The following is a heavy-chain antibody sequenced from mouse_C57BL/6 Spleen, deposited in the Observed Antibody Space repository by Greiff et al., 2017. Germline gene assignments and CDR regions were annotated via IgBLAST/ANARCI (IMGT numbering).Heavy chain of an antibody. CDR2: IDPANGNT. J-gene: IGHJ2*01. Sequence: EVKLQESVAELVRPGASVKLSCTASGFNIKNTYMHWVKQRPEQGLEWIGRIDPANGNTKYAPKFQGQATITADTSSNTAYLQLSSLKSEDTAIYYCSNGITTVFAPFDYWGQGTTLTVSS. D-gene: IGHD1-1*01. CDR1: GFNIKNTY. CDR3: SNGITTVFAPFDY. V-gene: IGHV14-3*01.